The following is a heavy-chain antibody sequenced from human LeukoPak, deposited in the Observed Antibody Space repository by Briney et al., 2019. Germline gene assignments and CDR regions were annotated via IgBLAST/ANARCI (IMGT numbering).Heavy chain of an antibody. CDR3: ARDSYYYDSSAYTPFDY. J-gene: IGHJ4*02. Sequence: SETLSLTCTVSDSLSNYFWSWIRQSSGKGLEWIGYVHESGSTNYNPSLKSRVTISVDTSKNQFSLKLTSVTAADTAVYYCARDSYYYDSSAYTPFDYWGQGTLVTVSS. CDR1: DSLSNYF. CDR2: VHESGST. V-gene: IGHV4-59*12. D-gene: IGHD3-22*01.